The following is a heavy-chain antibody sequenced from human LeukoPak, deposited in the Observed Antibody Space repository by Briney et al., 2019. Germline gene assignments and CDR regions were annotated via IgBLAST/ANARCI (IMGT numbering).Heavy chain of an antibody. D-gene: IGHD1-14*01. CDR2: VFPSGNT. CDR1: GGSISSDY. CDR3: ARLNNPNGFDP. J-gene: IGHJ5*02. V-gene: IGHV4-4*07. Sequence: SETLSLTCTVSGGSISSDYWSWIRQPAGKGLEWIGRVFPSGNTNYNPSLKSRVTMSVDTSKNQFSLKLTSVTAADTAVYYCARLNNPNGFDPWGQGTLVTVSS.